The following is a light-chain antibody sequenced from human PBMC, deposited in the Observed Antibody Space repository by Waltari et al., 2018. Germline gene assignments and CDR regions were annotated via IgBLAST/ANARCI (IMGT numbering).Light chain of an antibody. CDR2: EVS. V-gene: IGLV2-14*01. J-gene: IGLJ1*01. CDR3: SSYTSSSTYV. Sequence: QSALTQPASVSGSPGQSITISCSGTSSDIGAYNYVSWFQQHPGKVPKVMIYEVSNRPSGSSNRFSGSKSGNTASLTISRLQAEDEADYYCSSYTSSSTYVFGTGTRVTVL. CDR1: SSDIGAYNY.